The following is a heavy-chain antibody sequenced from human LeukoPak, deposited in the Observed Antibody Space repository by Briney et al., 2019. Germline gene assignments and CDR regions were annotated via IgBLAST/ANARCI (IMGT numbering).Heavy chain of an antibody. CDR2: ISSSGSTI. V-gene: IGHV3-48*03. J-gene: IGHJ4*02. CDR1: GFTFSSYE. Sequence: GGSLRLSCAASGFTFSSYEMNWVRQAPGKGLEWVSYISSSGSTIYYADSVKGRFTISRDNAKNSLYLQMNSLRAEDTAVYYCARGPGDGYNYAIFDYWGQGTLVTVSS. CDR3: ARGPGDGYNYAIFDY. D-gene: IGHD5-24*01.